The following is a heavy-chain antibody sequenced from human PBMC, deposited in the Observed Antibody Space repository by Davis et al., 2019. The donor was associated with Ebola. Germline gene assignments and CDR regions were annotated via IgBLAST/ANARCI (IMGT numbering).Heavy chain of an antibody. Sequence: PSETLSLTCTVSGGSISSGGYYWSWIRQPPGKGLEWIGYIYYSGSTNYNPSLKSRVTMSVDTSKNQFSLKLSSVTAADTAVYYCARGAQAVVVTAPLLWFDPWGQGTLVTVSS. CDR3: ARGAQAVVVTAPLLWFDP. V-gene: IGHV4-61*08. J-gene: IGHJ5*02. CDR2: IYYSGST. CDR1: GGSISSGGYY. D-gene: IGHD2-21*02.